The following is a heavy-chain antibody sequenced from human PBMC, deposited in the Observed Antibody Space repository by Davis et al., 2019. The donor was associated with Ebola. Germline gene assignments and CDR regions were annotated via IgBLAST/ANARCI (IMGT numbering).Heavy chain of an antibody. J-gene: IGHJ4*02. CDR1: GYTFTSYG. V-gene: IGHV1-18*01. D-gene: IGHD6-13*01. Sequence: AASVKVSCKASGYTFTSYGISWVRQAPGQGLEWMGWISAYNGNTNYAQKLQGRVTMTTDTSTSTAYMELRSLRSDDTAVYYCARDPGKWWVYSRGDYWGQGTLVTVSS. CDR2: ISAYNGNT. CDR3: ARDPGKWWVYSRGDY.